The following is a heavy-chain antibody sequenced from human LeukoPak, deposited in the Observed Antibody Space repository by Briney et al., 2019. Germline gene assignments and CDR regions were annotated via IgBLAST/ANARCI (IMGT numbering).Heavy chain of an antibody. CDR3: ARDIGIDY. CDR1: GFTFSSYW. J-gene: IGHJ4*02. CDR2: INQDGSDK. Sequence: PGESLRLSCVASGFTFSSYWMTWVRQAPGKGLEWVANINQDGSDKYYVDSVKGRFTISRDNAKNSLYLQINSLRAEDTAVYYCARDIGIDYWGQGTLVTVSS. D-gene: IGHD1-26*01. V-gene: IGHV3-7*05.